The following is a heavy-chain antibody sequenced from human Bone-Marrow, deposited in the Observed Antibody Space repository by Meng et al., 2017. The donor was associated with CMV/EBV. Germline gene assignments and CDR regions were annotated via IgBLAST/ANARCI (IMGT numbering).Heavy chain of an antibody. CDR1: GFTFSSYW. V-gene: IGHV3-74*01. J-gene: IGHJ4*02. D-gene: IGHD4-17*01. CDR2: INSDGSST. Sequence: SCAASGFTFSSYWMHWVRQAPGKGLVWVSRINSDGSSTSYADSVKGRVTISRDNAKNTLYLQMNSLRAEDTAVYYCARETSLRTVTTLGDYWGQGTLVTVSS. CDR3: ARETSLRTVTTLGDY.